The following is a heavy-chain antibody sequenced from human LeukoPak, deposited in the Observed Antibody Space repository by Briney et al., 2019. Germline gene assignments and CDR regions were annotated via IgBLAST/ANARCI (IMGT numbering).Heavy chain of an antibody. CDR1: GGSISSGDYY. D-gene: IGHD3-3*01. CDR3: ARHNYDFWSGYYTAYYYMDV. CDR2: IYTSGST. Sequence: SQTLSLTCTVSGGSISSGDYYWSWIRQPPGKGLEWIGYIYTSGSTNYNPSLKSRVTISVDTSKNQFSLKLSSVTAADTAVYYCARHNYDFWSGYYTAYYYMDVWGKGTTVTVSS. J-gene: IGHJ6*03. V-gene: IGHV4-30-4*01.